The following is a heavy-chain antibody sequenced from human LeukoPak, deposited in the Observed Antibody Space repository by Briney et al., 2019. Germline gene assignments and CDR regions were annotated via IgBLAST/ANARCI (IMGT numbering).Heavy chain of an antibody. CDR3: ARGYYGMDA. CDR1: GYTFTGQY. Sequence: GASVKVSCKASGYTFTGQYLYWARQTPGQGLEWMGWINPKTGDTDSAQNFQGRVTMTRDTSITTVYMELSSLTSDDTAVNYCARGYYGMDAWGQGTTVTVSS. CDR2: INPKTGDT. J-gene: IGHJ6*02. V-gene: IGHV1-2*02.